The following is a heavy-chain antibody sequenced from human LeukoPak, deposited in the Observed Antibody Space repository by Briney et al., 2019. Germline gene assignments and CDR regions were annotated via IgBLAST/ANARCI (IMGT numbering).Heavy chain of an antibody. CDR3: ARARYCYTTSCPLDY. CDR1: GYIFTDYY. V-gene: IGHV1-2*06. J-gene: IGHJ4*02. Sequence: ASVRVSCKASGYIFTDYYIHWVRQAPGQGHEWMGRINPNSGGTNFAQKFQARVTMTSDTCISTAYMEVSGLESDDTAVYYCARARYCYTTSCPLDYWGQGTLVTVSS. D-gene: IGHD2-2*01. CDR2: INPNSGGT.